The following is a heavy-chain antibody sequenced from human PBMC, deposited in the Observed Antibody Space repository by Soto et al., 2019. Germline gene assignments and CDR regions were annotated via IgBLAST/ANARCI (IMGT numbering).Heavy chain of an antibody. Sequence: SETLSLTCTVSGGSISSSSYYWGWIRQPPGKGLEWIGSIYYSGSTYYNPSLKSRVTISVDTSKNQFSLKLSSVTAADTAVYYCARDKGSGSYRHEYYFDYWGQGTLVTVSS. CDR2: IYYSGST. D-gene: IGHD1-26*01. CDR3: ARDKGSGSYRHEYYFDY. CDR1: GGSISSSSYY. J-gene: IGHJ4*02. V-gene: IGHV4-39*01.